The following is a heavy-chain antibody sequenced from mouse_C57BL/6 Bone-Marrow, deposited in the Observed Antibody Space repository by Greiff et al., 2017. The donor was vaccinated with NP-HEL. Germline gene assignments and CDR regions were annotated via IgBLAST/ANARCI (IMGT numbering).Heavy chain of an antibody. D-gene: IGHD1-1*01. Sequence: VQLKESGAELVRPGASVKLSCTASGFNIKDDYMHWVKQRPEQGLEWIGWIDPENGETKYASKFQGKATITADTSSKTAYLQLSSLTSEDTAVYYCTTDTTVVAEGDYWGKGTTLTVSS. V-gene: IGHV14-4*01. CDR3: TTDTTVVAEGDY. CDR2: IDPENGET. J-gene: IGHJ2*01. CDR1: GFNIKDDY.